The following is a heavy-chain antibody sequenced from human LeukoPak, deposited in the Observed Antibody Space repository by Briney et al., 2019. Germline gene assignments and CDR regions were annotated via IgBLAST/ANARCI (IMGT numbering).Heavy chain of an antibody. CDR2: ISGTGGTT. Sequence: GGSLRLSCAASGFTFSSYAVSWVRQAPGKGLEWVSAISGTGGTTYYADSVKGRFTISRDNSKNTLYLQMNSLRAEDTAVYYCAKDRVITIFGVVIMEFDYWGQGTLVTVSS. V-gene: IGHV3-23*01. J-gene: IGHJ4*02. CDR1: GFTFSSYA. D-gene: IGHD3-3*01. CDR3: AKDRVITIFGVVIMEFDY.